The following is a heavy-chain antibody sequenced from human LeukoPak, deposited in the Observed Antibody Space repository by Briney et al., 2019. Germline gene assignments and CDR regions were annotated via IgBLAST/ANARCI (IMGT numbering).Heavy chain of an antibody. CDR3: ARGGDPDYFDY. CDR1: GGSISSYY. Sequence: SETLSLTCTVSGGSISSYYWGWIRQPPGKGLEWIGSVYYTGSTYYNPSLKSRVTISVDTSKNEFSLNLNSVTAADTAVFYCARGGDPDYFDYWGQGTLVTVSS. CDR2: VYYTGST. J-gene: IGHJ4*02. D-gene: IGHD2-21*02. V-gene: IGHV4-39*07.